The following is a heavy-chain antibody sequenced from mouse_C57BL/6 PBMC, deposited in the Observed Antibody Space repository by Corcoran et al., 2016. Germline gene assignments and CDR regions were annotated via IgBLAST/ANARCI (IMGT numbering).Heavy chain of an antibody. V-gene: IGHV1-26*01. CDR1: GYTFTDYY. D-gene: IGHD1-1*01. CDR2: INPNNGGT. Sequence: EVQLQQSGPELVKPGASVKISCKASGYTFTDYYMNWVKQSHGKSLEWIGDINPNNGGTSYNQKFKGKATLTVDKSSSTAYMELRSLTSEDSAVYYCARSPRDDYGSYYFDYLGQGTTLTVSS. CDR3: ARSPRDDYGSYYFDY. J-gene: IGHJ2*01.